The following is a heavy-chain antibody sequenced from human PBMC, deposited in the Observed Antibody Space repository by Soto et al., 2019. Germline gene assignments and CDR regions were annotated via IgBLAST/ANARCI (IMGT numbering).Heavy chain of an antibody. Sequence: QVQLVESGGGVVQPGRSLRLSCAASGFTFSSYGMHWVRQAPGKGLEWVAVIAYDGSNKYYADSVKGRFTISRDNSKNTLYLQMNSLRAEDTAVYYCELLTLAAAFPTHFDYWGQGTLVTVSS. J-gene: IGHJ4*02. V-gene: IGHV3-30*03. D-gene: IGHD6-13*01. CDR3: ELLTLAAAFPTHFDY. CDR2: IAYDGSNK. CDR1: GFTFSSYG.